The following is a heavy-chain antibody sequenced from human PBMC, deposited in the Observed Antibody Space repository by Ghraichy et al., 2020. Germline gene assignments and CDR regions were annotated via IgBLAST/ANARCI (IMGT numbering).Heavy chain of an antibody. V-gene: IGHV3-30*02. CDR3: AKAGYCSGASCYIYYYYMDV. CDR2: IRYDGSNK. J-gene: IGHJ6*03. D-gene: IGHD2-15*01. Sequence: GGSLRLSCAASGFTFSNFGMHWVRQAPGKGLEWVAFIRYDGSNKYYADSVKGRFTISRDNSKNTLYLQMNSLRADDTVVYYCAKAGYCSGASCYIYYYYMDVWGKGTTVTVSS. CDR1: GFTFSNFG.